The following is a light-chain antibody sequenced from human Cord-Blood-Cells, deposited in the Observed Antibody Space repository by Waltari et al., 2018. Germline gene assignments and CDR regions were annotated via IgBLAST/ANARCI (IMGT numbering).Light chain of an antibody. V-gene: IGKV1-5*03. Sequence: DIQLTQSSSTLSASVRDSISITCRASQSISSWLAWYQQKPGKAPKLLIYKASSLESGVPSRFSGSGSGTEFTLTISSLQPDDFATYYCQQYNSYSQTFGQGTKVEIK. CDR2: KAS. CDR3: QQYNSYSQT. CDR1: QSISSW. J-gene: IGKJ1*01.